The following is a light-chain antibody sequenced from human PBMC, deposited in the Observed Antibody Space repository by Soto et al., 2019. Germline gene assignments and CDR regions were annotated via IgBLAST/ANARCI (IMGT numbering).Light chain of an antibody. V-gene: IGLV2-14*01. CDR2: DVS. CDR3: SSYTSSTTYV. CDR1: SSDVGAYRY. J-gene: IGLJ1*01. Sequence: QPALTQPASVSGSPGQSITISCTGTSSDVGAYRYVSWYQQHPGKAPKLIIYDVSDRPSGISNRFSGSKSDNTASLTISGLQAEDEAEYYCSSYTSSTTYVFGTGNQVTVL.